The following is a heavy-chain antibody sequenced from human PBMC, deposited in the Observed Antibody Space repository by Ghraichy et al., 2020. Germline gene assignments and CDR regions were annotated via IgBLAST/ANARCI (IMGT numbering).Heavy chain of an antibody. D-gene: IGHD2-15*01. Sequence: LSLTCAASGFTFSSYAMSWVRQAPGKGLEWVSAISGSGGSTYYADSVKGRFTISRDNSKNTLYLQMNSLRAEDTAVYYCAKDRGYCSGGSCYAEVAYYWGQGTLVTVSS. CDR1: GFTFSSYA. J-gene: IGHJ4*02. CDR3: AKDRGYCSGGSCYAEVAYY. V-gene: IGHV3-23*01. CDR2: ISGSGGST.